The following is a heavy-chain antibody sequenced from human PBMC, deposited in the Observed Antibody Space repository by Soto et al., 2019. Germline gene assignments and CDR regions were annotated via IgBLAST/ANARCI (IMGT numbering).Heavy chain of an antibody. CDR3: ARLSDGDYYYYYMDV. CDR2: IWYDGSNK. D-gene: IGHD4-17*01. CDR1: GFTFSSYG. Sequence: VQLVESGGGVVQPGRSLRLSCAASGFTFSSYGMHWVRQAPGKGLEWVAVIWYDGSNKYYADSVKGRFTISRDNSKNTLYLQMNSLRAEDTAVYYCARLSDGDYYYYYMDVWGKGTTVTVSS. V-gene: IGHV3-33*01. J-gene: IGHJ6*03.